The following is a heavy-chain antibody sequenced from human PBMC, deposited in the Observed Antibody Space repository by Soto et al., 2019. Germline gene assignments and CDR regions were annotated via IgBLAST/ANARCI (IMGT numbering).Heavy chain of an antibody. V-gene: IGHV3-15*01. Sequence: EVQLVESGGGLVKPGGSLRLSCAASGFTFSNAWMSWVRQAPGKGLEWVGHIKSKTDGGTTDYAAPVKGRLTISRDDSKITLYLQMNSVKTEDTAVYYCTTEHYYDSSGYYLGWYFDLLGRGTLVTVSS. D-gene: IGHD3-22*01. CDR2: IKSKTDGGTT. J-gene: IGHJ2*01. CDR1: GFTFSNAW. CDR3: TTEHYYDSSGYYLGWYFDL.